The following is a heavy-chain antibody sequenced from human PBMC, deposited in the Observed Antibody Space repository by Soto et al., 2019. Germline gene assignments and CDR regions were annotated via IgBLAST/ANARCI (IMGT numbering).Heavy chain of an antibody. CDR2: IYYNGST. D-gene: IGHD2-15*01. J-gene: IGHJ5*02. CDR3: ARSRYCSGLCKDWFDP. V-gene: IGHV4-31*03. CDR1: GGSISSGGYY. Sequence: PSETLSLTCTVSGGSISSGGYYWSWIRQHPGKGLEWIGYIYYNGSTYYKPSLKSRVTISVDTSKNQFYLKMSSVTAADTALYYCARSRYCSGLCKDWFDPWGQGTLVTVSS.